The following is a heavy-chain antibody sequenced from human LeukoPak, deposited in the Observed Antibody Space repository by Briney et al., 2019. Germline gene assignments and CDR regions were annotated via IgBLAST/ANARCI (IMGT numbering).Heavy chain of an antibody. CDR3: ARVRYYGSGSYSYFDY. D-gene: IGHD3-10*01. J-gene: IGHJ4*02. V-gene: IGHV1-69*13. Sequence: SVKVSCKASGGTFSSYAISWVRQAPGQGLEWMGGIIPIFGTANYAQKFQGRVTITADESTSTAYMELSSLRSEDTAVYYCARVRYYGSGSYSYFDYWGQGTLVTVSS. CDR2: IIPIFGTA. CDR1: GGTFSSYA.